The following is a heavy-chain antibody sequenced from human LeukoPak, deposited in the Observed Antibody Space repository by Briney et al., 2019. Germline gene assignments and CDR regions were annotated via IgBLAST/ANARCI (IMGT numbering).Heavy chain of an antibody. CDR1: GCTFSGYS. CDR3: ARDRGKRFDY. J-gene: IGHJ4*02. Sequence: GGFLRLSCAASGCTFSGYSMNWVRQAPGKGLEWVSSISSSSSYIYYADSVKGRFTISRDNAKNSLYLQMNSLRAEDTAVYYCARDRGKRFDYWGQGTLGTVSS. V-gene: IGHV3-21*01. D-gene: IGHD3-10*01. CDR2: ISSSSSYI.